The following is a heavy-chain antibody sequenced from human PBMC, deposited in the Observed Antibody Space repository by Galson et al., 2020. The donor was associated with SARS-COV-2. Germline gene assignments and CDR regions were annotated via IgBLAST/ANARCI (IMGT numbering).Heavy chain of an antibody. V-gene: IGHV3-48*02. D-gene: IGHD1-1*01. J-gene: IGHJ4*02. CDR3: ARDTGTTRLADV. Sequence: GSLILSCAASGFRFSVYDMNWVRQAPGRGLEWVSYISGSSTVIHYADSVKGRFTISRDNGENSLYLQMDSLRDEDTGLYFCARDTGTTRLADVWGQGTLVTVSS. CDR1: GFRFSVYD. CDR2: ISGSSTVI.